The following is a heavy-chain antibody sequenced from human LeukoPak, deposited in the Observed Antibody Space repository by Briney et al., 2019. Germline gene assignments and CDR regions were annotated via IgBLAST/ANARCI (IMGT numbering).Heavy chain of an antibody. CDR1: GYTFTTYA. CDR3: ARRDSSGWYTPDY. Sequence: ASVKVSCKASGYTFTTYAMNWVRQAPGQGLEWMGGININTGNPTYAQGFTGRFVFSLDTSVGTAYLQISSLKAEDTAVYYCARRDSSGWYTPDYWGQGTLVIVSS. V-gene: IGHV7-4-1*02. J-gene: IGHJ4*02. D-gene: IGHD6-19*01. CDR2: ININTGNP.